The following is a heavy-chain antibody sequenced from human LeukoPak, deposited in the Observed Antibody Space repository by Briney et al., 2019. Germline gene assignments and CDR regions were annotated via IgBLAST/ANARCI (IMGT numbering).Heavy chain of an antibody. CDR1: GLTFRAYY. D-gene: IGHD1-14*01. CDR2: INIDGSST. CDR3: ACYGIEPPY. V-gene: IGHV3-74*01. J-gene: IGHJ4*02. Sequence: PGGSLRLSCAASGLTFRAYYMHWFCQAPGKGLVWVSRINIDGSSTTYADSVKGRFTVSRDNAKNTLYLQMNSLRAEDTAVYYCACYGIEPPYWGQGTLVTVSS.